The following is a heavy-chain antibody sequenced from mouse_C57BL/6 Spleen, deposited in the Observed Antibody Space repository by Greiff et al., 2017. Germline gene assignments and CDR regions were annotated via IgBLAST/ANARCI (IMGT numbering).Heavy chain of an antibody. CDR1: GFTFSSYA. D-gene: IGHD3-2*02. Sequence: EVQRVESGGGLVKPGGSLKLSCAASGFTFSSYAMSWVRQTPEKRLEWVATISDGGGYTYYPDNVKGRFTISRDNAKNNLYLQMSNLKSEDTAMYYCAREAAQGYYFDYWGQGTTLTVSS. V-gene: IGHV5-4*01. CDR2: ISDGGGYT. J-gene: IGHJ2*01. CDR3: AREAAQGYYFDY.